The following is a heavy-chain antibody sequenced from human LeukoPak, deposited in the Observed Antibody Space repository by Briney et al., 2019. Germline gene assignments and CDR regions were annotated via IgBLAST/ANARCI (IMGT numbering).Heavy chain of an antibody. V-gene: IGHV1-2*02. Sequence: ASVKVSCKASGYTFTSYYMHWVRQAPGQGLEWMGVINPSGGSTSYAQNFQSRVTMTRDTSINTAYMEVSRLRSDDTAVYYCAREPYPPPWYYFDYWGQGTLVTVSS. D-gene: IGHD2-8*02. CDR1: GYTFTSYY. J-gene: IGHJ4*02. CDR3: AREPYPPPWYYFDY. CDR2: INPSGGST.